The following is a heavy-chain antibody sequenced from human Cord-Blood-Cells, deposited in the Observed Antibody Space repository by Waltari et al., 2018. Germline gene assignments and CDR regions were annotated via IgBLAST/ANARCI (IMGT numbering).Heavy chain of an antibody. D-gene: IGHD3-22*01. V-gene: IGHV1-69*01. Sequence: CKASGGTFSSYAISWVRQAPGQGLEWMGGIIPIFGTANYAQKFQGRVTITADESTSTAYMELSSLRSEDTAVYYCARGCYYYDSIGYAFDIWGQGTMVTVSS. CDR3: ARGCYYYDSIGYAFDI. CDR1: GGTFSSYA. CDR2: IIPIFGTA. J-gene: IGHJ3*02.